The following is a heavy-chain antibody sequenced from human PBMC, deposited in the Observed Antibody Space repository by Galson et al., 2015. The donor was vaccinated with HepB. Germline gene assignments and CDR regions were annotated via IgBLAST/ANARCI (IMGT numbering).Heavy chain of an antibody. V-gene: IGHV1-69*04. J-gene: IGHJ4*02. CDR3: ARARDSSGWEPSPGY. D-gene: IGHD6-19*01. Sequence: ISWVRQAPGQGLEWMGRIIPILGIANYAQKFQGRVTITADKSTSTAYMELSSLRSEDTAVYYRARARDSSGWEPSPGYWGQGTLVTVSS. CDR2: IIPILGIA.